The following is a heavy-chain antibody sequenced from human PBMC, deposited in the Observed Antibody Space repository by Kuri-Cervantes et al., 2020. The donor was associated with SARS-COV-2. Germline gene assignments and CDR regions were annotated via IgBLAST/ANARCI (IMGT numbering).Heavy chain of an antibody. J-gene: IGHJ6*02. D-gene: IGHD3-3*01. CDR2: ISYDGSNK. V-gene: IGHV3-30-3*01. CDR3: ARDVWSGYYYGMDV. Sequence: LSLTCAASGFNFSRTDMHWVRQAPGKGLEWVAVISYDGSNKYYADSVKGRFTISRDNSKNTLYLQMNSLRAEDTAVYYCARDVWSGYYYGMDVWGQGTTVTVSS. CDR1: GFNFSRTD.